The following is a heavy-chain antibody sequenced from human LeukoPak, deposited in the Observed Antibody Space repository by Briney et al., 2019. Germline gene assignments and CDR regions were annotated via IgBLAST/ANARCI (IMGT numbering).Heavy chain of an antibody. CDR3: ARGLDPHRLSMDV. Sequence: PGGSLILSCAASEFTFSSYAMHWVRQAPGKGLEWVAVISYDGSNIYYADPVKGRFTISRDNSKNTLYLQMNSLGAEDTAVYCCARGLDPHRLSMDVWGQGTTVTVSS. V-gene: IGHV3-30-3*01. J-gene: IGHJ6*02. D-gene: IGHD3/OR15-3a*01. CDR2: ISYDGSNI. CDR1: EFTFSSYA.